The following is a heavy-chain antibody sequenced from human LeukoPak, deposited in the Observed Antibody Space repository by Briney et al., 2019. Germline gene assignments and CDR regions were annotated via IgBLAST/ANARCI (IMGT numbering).Heavy chain of an antibody. CDR1: GFTVSSNY. CDR2: IYSGGST. V-gene: IGHV3-53*01. D-gene: IGHD3-22*01. CDR3: ARERHYSDCRLPDI. J-gene: IGHJ3*02. Sequence: PGGSLTLSCAASGFTVSSNYMSWVRQAPGKGLEWVSVIYSGGSTYYADSVKGRFTISRDNSKNTLYLQMNSLRAEDTAVYYCARERHYSDCRLPDIWGQGTTVTVSS.